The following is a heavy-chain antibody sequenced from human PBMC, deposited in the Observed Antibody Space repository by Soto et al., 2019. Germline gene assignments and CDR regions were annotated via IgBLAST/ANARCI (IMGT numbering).Heavy chain of an antibody. CDR2: ISWNSGSI. V-gene: IGHV3-9*01. CDR1: GFTFDDYA. J-gene: IGHJ5*02. CDR3: AKEGRWNYAGSWFDP. D-gene: IGHD1-7*01. Sequence: GGSLRLSCAASGFTFDDYAMHWVRQAPGKGLEWVSGISWNSGSIGYADSVKGRFTISRDNAKNSLYLQMNSLRAEDTALYYCAKEGRWNYAGSWFDPWGQGTLVTVSS.